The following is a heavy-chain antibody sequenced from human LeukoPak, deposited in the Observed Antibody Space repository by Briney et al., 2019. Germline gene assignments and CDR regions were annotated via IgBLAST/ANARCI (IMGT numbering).Heavy chain of an antibody. CDR1: GFTFSSYA. D-gene: IGHD1-26*01. CDR2: IKQDGSEK. J-gene: IGHJ4*02. Sequence: GGSLRLSCPASGFTFSSYAMSWVRQAPGKGLEWAANIKQDGSEKYYVDSVKGRFTISRDNAKNSLYLQMNSLRAEDTAVYYCARLIVGAIDYWGQGTLVTVSS. V-gene: IGHV3-7*01. CDR3: ARLIVGAIDY.